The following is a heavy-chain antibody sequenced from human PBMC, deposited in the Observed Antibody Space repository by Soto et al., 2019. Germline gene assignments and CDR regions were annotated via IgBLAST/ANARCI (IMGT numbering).Heavy chain of an antibody. CDR2: IYHSGST. D-gene: IGHD5-12*01. CDR3: SRARYRGYDFGY. CDR1: GGSISSGGYS. V-gene: IGHV4-30-2*01. Sequence: SETLSLTCAVSGGSISSGGYSWSWILQPPGKGLEWIGYIYHSGSTYYNPSLKSRVTISVDRSKNQFSLKLSSVTAADTAVYYFSRARYRGYDFGYWGQGTRVTVSS. J-gene: IGHJ4*02.